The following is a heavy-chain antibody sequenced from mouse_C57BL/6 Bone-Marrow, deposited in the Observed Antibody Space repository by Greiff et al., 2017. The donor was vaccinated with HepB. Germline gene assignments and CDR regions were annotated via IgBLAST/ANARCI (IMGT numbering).Heavy chain of an antibody. J-gene: IGHJ2*01. CDR3: ARRGIYYGNYEAY. CDR1: GYTFTDYY. V-gene: IGHV1-26*01. Sequence: EVKLVESGPELVKPGASVKISCKASGYTFTDYYMNWVKQSHGKSLEWIGDINPNNGGTSYNQKFKGKATLTVDKSSSTAYMELRSLTSEDSAVYYCARRGIYYGNYEAYWGQGTTLTVSS. D-gene: IGHD2-1*01. CDR2: INPNNGGT.